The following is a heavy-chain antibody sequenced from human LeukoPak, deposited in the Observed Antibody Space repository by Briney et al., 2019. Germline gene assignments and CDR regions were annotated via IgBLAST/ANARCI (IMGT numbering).Heavy chain of an antibody. Sequence: GGSLRLSCAASGFTFADYDMHWVRQAPGKGLEWVSAISGSGDSTYYADSVKGRFTISRDSSKNTLYLQMNSLRAEDTAVYYCAKYLSGYGTRYWGQGTLVTVSS. J-gene: IGHJ4*02. CDR3: AKYLSGYGTRY. CDR1: GFTFADYD. CDR2: ISGSGDST. D-gene: IGHD5-12*01. V-gene: IGHV3-23*01.